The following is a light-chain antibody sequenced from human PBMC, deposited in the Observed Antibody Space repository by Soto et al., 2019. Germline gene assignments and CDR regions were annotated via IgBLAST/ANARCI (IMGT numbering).Light chain of an antibody. CDR3: SSYTSSSNRV. V-gene: IGLV2-14*01. CDR1: SRDVGGYSY. Sequence: QSALTQPASVSGSPGQSITISCTGTSRDVGGYSYVSWYQQHPGKAPKLMIYEVSNRPSGVSNRFSGSKSGNTASPTISGLPAEDAADYYCSSYTSSSNRVFGGGTKLTVL. CDR2: EVS. J-gene: IGLJ3*02.